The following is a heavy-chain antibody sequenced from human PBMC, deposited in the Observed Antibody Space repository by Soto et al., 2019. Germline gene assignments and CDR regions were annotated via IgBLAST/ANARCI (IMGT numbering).Heavy chain of an antibody. Sequence: SETLSLTCTASGGAIYSPSYYWGWLRQTPGKGLEYIGSIYYSGSTFNNPSLGRRVVISLDASKKQGSLNLSSATAADTAVYYCARLSGRRYFQYWGQGALVTVSS. V-gene: IGHV4-39*01. D-gene: IGHD6-6*01. CDR3: ARLSGRRYFQY. CDR2: IYYSGST. CDR1: GGAIYSPSYY. J-gene: IGHJ4*02.